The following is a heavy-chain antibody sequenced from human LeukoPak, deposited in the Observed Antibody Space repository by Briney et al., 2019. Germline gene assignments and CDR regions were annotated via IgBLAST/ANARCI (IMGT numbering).Heavy chain of an antibody. D-gene: IGHD6-19*01. V-gene: IGHV4-4*07. CDR2: IYTSGST. CDR1: GGSISSYY. CDR3: ARVGYSSGWYFDL. Sequence: PSETLSLTCTVSGGSISSYYWSWIRQPAGKGLEWIGRIYTSGSTNYDPSLKSRVTMSVDTSKNQFSLKLSSVTAADTAVYYCARVGYSSGWYFDLWGRGTLVTVSS. J-gene: IGHJ2*01.